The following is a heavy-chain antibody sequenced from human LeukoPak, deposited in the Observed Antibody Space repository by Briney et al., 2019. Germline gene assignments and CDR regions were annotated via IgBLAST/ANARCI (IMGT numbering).Heavy chain of an antibody. V-gene: IGHV1-18*01. Sequence: EASVKVSCKASGYIFTQYGIIWVRQAPGQGLEWMASISTYSGNTDYAQNLQDRVTMTTDTSTSTAYMELRSLRFDDTAVYYCARRPGYNYYYLDVWGQGTTVTVSS. J-gene: IGHJ6*03. CDR1: GYIFTQYG. CDR3: ARRPGYNYYYLDV. CDR2: ISTYSGNT.